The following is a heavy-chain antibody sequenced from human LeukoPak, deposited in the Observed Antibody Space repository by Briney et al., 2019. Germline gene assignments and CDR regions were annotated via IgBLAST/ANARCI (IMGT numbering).Heavy chain of an antibody. CDR3: ARAQVGDSSWHFDY. CDR2: IYYSGST. V-gene: IGHV4-59*01. Sequence: PSETLSLTXTVSGGSIGSYYWSWIRQAPGKGLEWLGYIYYSGSTNYNPSLKSRVTISVDTSKNQFSLKLSSVTAADTAVYYCARAQVGDSSWHFDYWGQGTLVTVSS. CDR1: GGSIGSYY. D-gene: IGHD6-13*01. J-gene: IGHJ4*02.